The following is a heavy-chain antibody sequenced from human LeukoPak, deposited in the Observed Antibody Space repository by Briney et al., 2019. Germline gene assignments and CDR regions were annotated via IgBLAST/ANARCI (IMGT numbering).Heavy chain of an antibody. CDR2: ISSSSSYI. V-gene: IGHV3-21*01. Sequence: GGSLRLSCAASGFTFSSHAMSWVRQAPGKGLEWVSSISSSSSYIYYADSVKGRFTISRDNAKNSLYLQMNSLRAKDTAVYYCARDKVVTPTIDYWGQGTLVTVSS. CDR3: ARDKVVTPTIDY. CDR1: GFTFSSHA. J-gene: IGHJ4*02. D-gene: IGHD3-22*01.